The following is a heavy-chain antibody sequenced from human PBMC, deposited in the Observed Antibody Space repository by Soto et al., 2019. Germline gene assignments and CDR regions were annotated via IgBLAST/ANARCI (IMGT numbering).Heavy chain of an antibody. J-gene: IGHJ2*01. Sequence: QVQLQESGPGLVKPSETLSLTCTVSGGSISSYYWSWIRQPAGKGLEWIGRIYTSGSTNYNPSLKSRVTMSVDTSKNQFSLTLSSVTAADTAVYYCARDYLYSSGWYGNWYFDLWGRGTLVTVSS. CDR2: IYTSGST. CDR1: GGSISSYY. D-gene: IGHD6-19*01. V-gene: IGHV4-4*07. CDR3: ARDYLYSSGWYGNWYFDL.